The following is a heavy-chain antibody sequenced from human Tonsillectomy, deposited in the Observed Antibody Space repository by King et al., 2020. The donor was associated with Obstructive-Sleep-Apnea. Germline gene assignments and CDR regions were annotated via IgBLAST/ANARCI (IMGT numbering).Heavy chain of an antibody. CDR1: GFTVSSNY. J-gene: IGHJ4*02. CDR2: IYSGGST. V-gene: IGHV3-53*04. CDR3: ARGHYYYDSSGYYLPDY. Sequence: VQLVESGGGLVQPGGSLRLSCAASGFTVSSNYMSLVRQAPGKGLEGVSVIYSGGSTYYADSVKGRFTISRHNSKNTLYLQMNSLRAEDTAVYYCARGHYYYDSSGYYLPDYWGQGTLDTVSS. D-gene: IGHD3-22*01.